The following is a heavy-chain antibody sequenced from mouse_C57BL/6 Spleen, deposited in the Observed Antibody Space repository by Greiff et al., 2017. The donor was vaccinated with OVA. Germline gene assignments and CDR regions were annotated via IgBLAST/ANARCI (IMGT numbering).Heavy chain of an antibody. J-gene: IGHJ1*03. CDR3: LIWYFDV. CDR1: GFTFSDAW. V-gene: IGHV6-6*01. CDR2: IRNKANNHAT. Sequence: EVMLVESGGGLVQPGGSMKLSCAASGFTFSDAWMDWVRQSPEQGLEWVAEIRNKANNHATYYAESVKGRFTISRDDSKSSVYLQMNRLRAEDTGIYYCLIWYFDVWGTGTTVTVSS.